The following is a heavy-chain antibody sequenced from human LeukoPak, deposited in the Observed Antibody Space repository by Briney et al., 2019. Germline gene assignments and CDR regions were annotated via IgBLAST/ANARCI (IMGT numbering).Heavy chain of an antibody. Sequence: GGSLRLSCAASGFTFSSYAMSWVRQAPGKGLEWVSAISGSGGSTYYADSVKGRFTISRDNSKNTLYLQMNSLRAEDTAVYYCAKGNIVVVPAAGHGMDVWGQGTTVTVSS. V-gene: IGHV3-23*01. CDR3: AKGNIVVVPAAGHGMDV. J-gene: IGHJ6*02. D-gene: IGHD2-2*01. CDR2: ISGSGGST. CDR1: GFTFSSYA.